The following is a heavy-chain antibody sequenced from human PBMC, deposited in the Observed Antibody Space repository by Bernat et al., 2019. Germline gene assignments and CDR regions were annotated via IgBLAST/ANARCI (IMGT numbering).Heavy chain of an antibody. CDR2: ISYDGSNK. Sequence: QVQLVESGGGVVQPGRSLRLSCAASGFTFSSYAMHWVRQAPGKGLEGVAFISYDGSNKYYADSVKGRFTISRDNSKNTLYLQMNSLRAEDTAVYYCAREAPYSSSWYKDYYYGMDVWGQGTTVTVSS. CDR3: AREAPYSSSWYKDYYYGMDV. CDR1: GFTFSSYA. J-gene: IGHJ6*02. D-gene: IGHD6-13*01. V-gene: IGHV3-30-3*01.